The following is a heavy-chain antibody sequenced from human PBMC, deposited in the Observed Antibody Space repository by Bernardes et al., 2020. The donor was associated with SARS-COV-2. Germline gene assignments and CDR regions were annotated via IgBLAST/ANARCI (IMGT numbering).Heavy chain of an antibody. CDR3: ATAPHYYDGLDV. Sequence: RRSMRLSCEASKFTVSNNYMSWVRQAPGKGLEWVSLPYTAATTYYAHSEQGRFTASRDNSKNTLSLQMTDPRAEDTDIYYCATAPHYYDGLDVWVQGTAVNVTS. CDR1: KFTVSNNY. V-gene: IGHV3-53*01. CDR2: PYTAATT. J-gene: IGHJ6*02.